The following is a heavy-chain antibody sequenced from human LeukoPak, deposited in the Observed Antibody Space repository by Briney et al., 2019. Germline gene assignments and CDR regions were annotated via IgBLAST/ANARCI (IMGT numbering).Heavy chain of an antibody. D-gene: IGHD3-22*01. CDR1: GGSISSYY. V-gene: IGHV4-59*01. CDR3: ARDGQYYYDS. CDR2: IYYSGST. J-gene: IGHJ1*01. Sequence: SETLSLTCTASGGSISSYYWSWIRQPPGKGLEWIGYIYYSGSTNYNPSLKSRVTISVDTSKNQFSLKLSSVTAADTAVYYCARDGQYYYDSWGQGTLVTVSS.